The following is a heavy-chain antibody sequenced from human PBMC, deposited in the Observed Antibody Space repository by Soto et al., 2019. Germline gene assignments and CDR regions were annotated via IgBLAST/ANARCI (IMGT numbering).Heavy chain of an antibody. CDR2: IIPIFGTV. CDR1: GGTFTGNI. Sequence: QVQLVQSGTEVKKPGSSVKVSCKASGGTFTGNIISWVRQAPGHGLEWMGGIIPIFGTVTYAQKFQGRVTITADESTSTSYMELSSLRXXDTXXXXXXREXNIASLSYYYGMDVWGQGTSVTVSS. D-gene: IGHD6-6*01. J-gene: IGHJ6*02. CDR3: XREXNIASLSYYYGMDV. V-gene: IGHV1-69*01.